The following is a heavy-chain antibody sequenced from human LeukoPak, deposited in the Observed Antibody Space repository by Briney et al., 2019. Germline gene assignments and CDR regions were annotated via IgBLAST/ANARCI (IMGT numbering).Heavy chain of an antibody. CDR2: IYTSGST. Sequence: PSETLSLTCTVSGGSISSYYWSWIRQPAGKGLEWIGRIYTSGSTNYNPSLKSRVTMSVDTSKNQFSLKLSSVTAADTAVYYCAREGRYCSSTSCSPFDPWGQGTLVTASS. V-gene: IGHV4-4*07. CDR1: GGSISSYY. J-gene: IGHJ5*02. D-gene: IGHD2-2*01. CDR3: AREGRYCSSTSCSPFDP.